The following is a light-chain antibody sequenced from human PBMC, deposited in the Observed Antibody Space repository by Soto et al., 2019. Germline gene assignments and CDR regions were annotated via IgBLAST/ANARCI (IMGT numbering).Light chain of an antibody. Sequence: QPASVSGSPGQSITISCTGTSSDVGNYNLVSWYQQHPGKAPKLMIHEVSKRPSGVSNRFSGSKSGNTASLTISGLQAEDEADYYCCSYAGSSTFYVFGTGTKLTVL. V-gene: IGLV2-23*02. CDR3: CSYAGSSTFYV. J-gene: IGLJ1*01. CDR2: EVS. CDR1: SSDVGNYNL.